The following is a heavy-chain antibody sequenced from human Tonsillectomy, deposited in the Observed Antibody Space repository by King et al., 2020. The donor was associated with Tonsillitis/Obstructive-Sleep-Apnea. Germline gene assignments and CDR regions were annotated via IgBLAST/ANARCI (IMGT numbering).Heavy chain of an antibody. Sequence: QLVQSGAEVKKPGSSVKVSCKASGGTFSNYVISWVRQAPGQGLEWMGGIIPIYGTTNYAQKFQGRVTITADGSTSTAHMELSSLRSEDTAVYYCARSGSVYWLLSNWFDPWGQGTLVTVSS. CDR2: IIPIYGTT. CDR1: GGTFSNYV. V-gene: IGHV1-69*01. D-gene: IGHD3-22*01. J-gene: IGHJ5*02. CDR3: ARSGSVYWLLSNWFDP.